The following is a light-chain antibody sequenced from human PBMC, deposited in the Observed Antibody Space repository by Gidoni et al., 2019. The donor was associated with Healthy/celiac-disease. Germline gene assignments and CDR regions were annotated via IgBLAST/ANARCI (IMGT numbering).Light chain of an antibody. CDR2: WAS. Sequence: IVMPQSPDSLAVSLGERATINCKSSQSVLYSSNNKNYLAWYQQKPGQPPKLLIYWASTRESGVPDRFSGSGSGTDFTLTISSLQAEDVAVYYCQQYYSTPYTFGQETKLEIK. V-gene: IGKV4-1*01. J-gene: IGKJ2*01. CDR1: QSVLYSSNNKNY. CDR3: QQYYSTPYT.